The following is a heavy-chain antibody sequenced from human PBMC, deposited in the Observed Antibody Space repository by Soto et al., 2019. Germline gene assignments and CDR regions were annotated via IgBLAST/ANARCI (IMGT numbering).Heavy chain of an antibody. CDR2: MNPNSGNT. CDR1: GYTFTSYD. J-gene: IGHJ4*02. V-gene: IGHV1-8*01. CDR3: ARARLEDSNLPYYDFWSGYYIGYYFDY. Sequence: GASVRISCKASGYTFTSYDINWVRQAKGQGLEWMGWMNPNSGNTGYAQKFQGRVTMTRNTSISTAYMELSSLRSEDTAVYYCARARLEDSNLPYYDFWSGYYIGYYFDYWGQGTLVTVSS. D-gene: IGHD3-3*01.